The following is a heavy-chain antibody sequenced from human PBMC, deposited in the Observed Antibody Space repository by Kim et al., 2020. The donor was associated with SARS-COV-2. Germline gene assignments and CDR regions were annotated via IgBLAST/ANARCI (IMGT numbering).Heavy chain of an antibody. CDR2: INSYNDNT. CDR1: GYTFTSFG. Sequence: ASVKVSCKTSGYTFTSFGINWVRQAPGQGLEWMGWINSYNDNTHYAQKFQARVTMTTDTSTSTAYMELRSLTSDDTAVYYCARDRDSALCINGVCSEYWGQGTLVTVSS. D-gene: IGHD2-8*01. CDR3: ARDRDSALCINGVCSEY. V-gene: IGHV1-18*01. J-gene: IGHJ4*02.